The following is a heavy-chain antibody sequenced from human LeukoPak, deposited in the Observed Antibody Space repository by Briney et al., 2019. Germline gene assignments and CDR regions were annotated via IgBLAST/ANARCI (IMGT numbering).Heavy chain of an antibody. D-gene: IGHD6-13*01. CDR3: ASFIRQQLVHTDFDY. CDR1: GFTFRSYW. J-gene: IGHJ4*02. CDR2: IKQDGSEK. V-gene: IGHV3-7*02. Sequence: GGSLRLPCAASGFTFRSYWMSWVRQAPGKGLEWVANIKQDGSEKYYVDSVKGRFTISRDNAKNSLYLQMNSLRAENTAVYYCASFIRQQLVHTDFDYWGQGTLVTVSS.